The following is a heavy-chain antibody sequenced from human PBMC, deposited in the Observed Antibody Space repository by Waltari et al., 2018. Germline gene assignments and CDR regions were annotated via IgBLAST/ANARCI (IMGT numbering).Heavy chain of an antibody. CDR3: ATRGDQISGYSSSWYYFDY. Sequence: QLQLQESGPGLVKPSETLSLTCTVSGGSISSSSYYWGWIRQPPGKGLEWIGSIYYSGGTYTTPSLRIRVTISVDTSKNQFSLKLSSVTAADTAVYYCATRGDQISGYSSSWYYFDYWGQGTLVTVSS. V-gene: IGHV4-39*01. CDR1: GGSISSSSYY. CDR2: IYYSGGT. J-gene: IGHJ4*02. D-gene: IGHD6-13*01.